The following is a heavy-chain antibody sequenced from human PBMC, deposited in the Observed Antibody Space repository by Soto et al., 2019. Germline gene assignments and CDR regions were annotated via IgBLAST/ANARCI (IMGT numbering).Heavy chain of an antibody. V-gene: IGHV4-39*01. D-gene: IGHD3-9*01. Sequence: PSETLSLTCTVSGASISSSSYYGGGIRQPPGKGLERIGSIYDSGSTYYNPSRTSRRTISVDTSKNQFSLKLSSVTAADTAVYYCASHRNDILTGYYYYYYYMDVWGKGTTVTVSS. CDR2: IYDSGST. J-gene: IGHJ6*03. CDR3: ASHRNDILTGYYYYYYYMDV. CDR1: GASISSSSYY.